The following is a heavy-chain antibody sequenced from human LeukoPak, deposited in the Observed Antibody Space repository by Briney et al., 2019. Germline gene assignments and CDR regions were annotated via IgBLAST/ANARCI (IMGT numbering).Heavy chain of an antibody. J-gene: IGHJ4*02. V-gene: IGHV4-4*07. CDR1: GGSISSYY. CDR3: ARQIASAGTAGFDF. D-gene: IGHD6-13*01. Sequence: SETLSLTCTVSGGSISSYYWSWIRQPAGKGLEWIGRIYSTVSTNYNPSLKSRVTMSVDTSKNQFSLRLRSVTAADTAVYYCARQIASAGTAGFDFWGQGALVTVFS. CDR2: IYSTVST.